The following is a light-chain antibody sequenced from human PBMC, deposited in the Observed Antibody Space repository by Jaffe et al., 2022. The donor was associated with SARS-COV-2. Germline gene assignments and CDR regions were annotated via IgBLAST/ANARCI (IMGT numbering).Light chain of an antibody. V-gene: IGKV1-5*03. J-gene: IGKJ1*01. CDR2: EAS. CDR3: QQYKTFGA. CDR1: QFISTW. Sequence: EIQMTQSPSTLSASVGDRVTITCRASQFISTWLAWYQQRPGEAPQLLIYEASALQSGVPSRFSGSGSGTEFTLTISSLQPDDFATYYCQQYKTFGAFGQGTKVEIE.